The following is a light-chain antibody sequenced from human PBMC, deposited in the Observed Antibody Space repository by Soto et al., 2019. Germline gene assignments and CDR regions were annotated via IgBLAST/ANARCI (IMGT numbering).Light chain of an antibody. CDR1: QSVSSN. V-gene: IGKV3-15*01. Sequence: EIVMTQSPATLSVSPGERATLSCRASQSVSSNLAWYQQKPGQAPRLLIYGASTRATGIPARFSGSGSGTAFTLTISSLQSEDVAVVYCQQYDNWPITFGQGTRLEIK. CDR3: QQYDNWPIT. CDR2: GAS. J-gene: IGKJ5*01.